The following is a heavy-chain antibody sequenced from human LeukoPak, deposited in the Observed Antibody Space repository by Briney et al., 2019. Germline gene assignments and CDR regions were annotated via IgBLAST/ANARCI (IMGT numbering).Heavy chain of an antibody. V-gene: IGHV4-59*01. Sequence: SETLSLTCTVSGGTISSYYWNWIRQPPGKGLDWIGYIHYSGSTKYNPSLKSRVTISVDTSKNQFSLKLSSVTAAYTAVYYCARLYYDYVWGSYRYLDYWGQGTLVTVSS. J-gene: IGHJ4*02. D-gene: IGHD3-16*02. CDR3: ARLYYDYVWGSYRYLDY. CDR1: GGTISSYY. CDR2: IHYSGST.